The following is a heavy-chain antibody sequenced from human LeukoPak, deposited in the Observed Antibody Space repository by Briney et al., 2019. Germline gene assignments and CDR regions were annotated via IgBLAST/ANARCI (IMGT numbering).Heavy chain of an antibody. D-gene: IGHD2-15*01. CDR1: GFAFGDYT. CDR3: TRVPATAIPPIHMDV. J-gene: IGHJ6*03. Sequence: GGSLRLSCTASGFAFGDYTMSWVRQAPGKGLEWVSFIRSQIYGATTEYAASVKGRFTISRDDSKSIAYLQMNNLKTEDTAVYYCTRVPATAIPPIHMDVWGKGTTVTVSS. CDR2: IRSQIYGATT. V-gene: IGHV3-49*04.